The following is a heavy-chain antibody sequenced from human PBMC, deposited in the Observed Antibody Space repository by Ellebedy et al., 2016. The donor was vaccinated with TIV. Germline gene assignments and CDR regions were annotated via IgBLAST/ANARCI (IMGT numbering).Heavy chain of an antibody. J-gene: IGHJ6*03. V-gene: IGHV3-53*01. Sequence: GESLKISXAASGFTVSSNYMSWVRQAPGKGLEWVSVIYSGGSTYYADSVKGRFTISRDNSKNTLYLQMNSLRAEDTAVYYCARNYGSGSYLYYYYYMDVWGKGTTVTVSS. D-gene: IGHD3-10*01. CDR1: GFTVSSNY. CDR3: ARNYGSGSYLYYYYYMDV. CDR2: IYSGGST.